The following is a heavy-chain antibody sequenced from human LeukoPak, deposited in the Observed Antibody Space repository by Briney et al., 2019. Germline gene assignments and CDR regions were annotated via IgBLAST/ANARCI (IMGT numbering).Heavy chain of an antibody. D-gene: IGHD3-22*01. CDR2: ISGSGGST. J-gene: IGHJ5*02. V-gene: IGHV3-23*01. Sequence: GGSLRLSCAASGFTFSSYAMSWVRQAPGKGLEWVSAISGSGGSTYYADSVKGRFTISRDNSKNTLYLQMNSLRAEDTAVYYCARRPYYYDSSGLTYNWFDPWGQGTLVTVSS. CDR1: GFTFSSYA. CDR3: ARRPYYYDSSGLTYNWFDP.